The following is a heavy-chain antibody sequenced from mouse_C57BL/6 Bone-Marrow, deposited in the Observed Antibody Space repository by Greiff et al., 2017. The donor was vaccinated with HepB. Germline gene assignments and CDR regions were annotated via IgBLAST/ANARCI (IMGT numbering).Heavy chain of an antibody. D-gene: IGHD2-3*01. CDR3: ASLDGYYFDY. V-gene: IGHV3-6*01. J-gene: IGHJ2*01. Sequence: VQLKESGPGLVKPSQSLSLTCSVTGYSITSGYYWNWIRQFPGNKLEWMGYISYDGSNNYNPSLKNRISITRDTSKNQFFLKLNSVTTEDTATYYCASLDGYYFDYWGQGTTLTVSS. CDR1: GYSITSGYY. CDR2: ISYDGSN.